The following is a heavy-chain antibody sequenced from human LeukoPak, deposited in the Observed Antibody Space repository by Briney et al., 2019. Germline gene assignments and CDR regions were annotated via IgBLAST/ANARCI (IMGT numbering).Heavy chain of an antibody. CDR1: GFTFSSYA. CDR3: AKDTALLVYDILTGYPKSDGGFDY. V-gene: IGHV3-30*04. J-gene: IGHJ4*02. D-gene: IGHD3-9*01. CDR2: ISYDGSNK. Sequence: PGGSLRLSCAASGFTFSSYAMHWVRQAPGKGLEWVAVISYDGSNKYYADSVKGRFTISRDNSKNTLYLQMNSLRAEDTALYYCAKDTALLVYDILTGYPKSDGGFDYWGQGTLVTVSS.